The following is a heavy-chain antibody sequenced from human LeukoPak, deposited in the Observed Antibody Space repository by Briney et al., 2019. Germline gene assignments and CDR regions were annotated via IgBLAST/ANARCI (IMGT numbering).Heavy chain of an antibody. CDR1: GYRFTDSY. Sequence: ASVKVSCKASGYRFTDSYMHWVRQAPGQGFQWMGWINPRNGDTKYAKMFQGRVTMTTGASISTAYMELSGLRPADTAIYFRVSAYDQWGQGTLVTVSS. CDR3: VSAYDQ. J-gene: IGHJ5*02. CDR2: INPRNGDT. V-gene: IGHV1-2*02.